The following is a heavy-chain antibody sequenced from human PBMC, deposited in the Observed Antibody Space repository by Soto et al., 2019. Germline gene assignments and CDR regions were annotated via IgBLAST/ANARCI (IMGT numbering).Heavy chain of an antibody. CDR3: ARADCYDGSGYYYLGPFDY. CDR2: IIPIFGST. D-gene: IGHD3-22*01. CDR1: GGTIIKNA. Sequence: GALVTLSCQASGGTIIKNAITWVRQAPRQGLEWMGGIIPIFGSTSYAQKFQGRVTITADESTSTAYMELSSLRSEDTAVYYCARADCYDGSGYYYLGPFDYWGQGTLVTVSS. J-gene: IGHJ4*02. V-gene: IGHV1-69*13.